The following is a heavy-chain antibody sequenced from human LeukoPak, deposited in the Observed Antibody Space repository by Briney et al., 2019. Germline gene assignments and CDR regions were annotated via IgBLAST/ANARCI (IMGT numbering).Heavy chain of an antibody. CDR3: AKPFLEWLSPQPFYFDY. J-gene: IGHJ4*02. Sequence: GSRGTTYYADSVKGRFTISRDNSKNTLYLQMNSLRAEDTAVYYCAKPFLEWLSPQPFYFDYWGQGTLVTVSS. CDR2: GSRGTT. V-gene: IGHV3-23*01. D-gene: IGHD3-3*01.